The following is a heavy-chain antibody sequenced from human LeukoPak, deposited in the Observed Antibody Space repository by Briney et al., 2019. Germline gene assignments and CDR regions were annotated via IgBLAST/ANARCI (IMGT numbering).Heavy chain of an antibody. V-gene: IGHV5-51*01. J-gene: IGHJ4*02. CDR2: IDPSDSET. Sequence: GESLKISCKASGYSFTSYWIGWVRQMPGKGLEWMGIIDPSDSETRYTPSFQGQVTISVDKSLTTAYLQWNSLKASDTAMYYCTRQTAMGRSGDYWGQGTLVTVSS. CDR3: TRQTAMGRSGDY. D-gene: IGHD5-18*01. CDR1: GYSFTSYW.